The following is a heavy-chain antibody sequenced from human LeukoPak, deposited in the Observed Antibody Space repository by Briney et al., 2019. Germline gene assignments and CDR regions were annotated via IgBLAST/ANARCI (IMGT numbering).Heavy chain of an antibody. Sequence: SETLSLTGTLSGASVTVISYYSDWIRQPPGKGLEWIGSIYYSGSTYYNPSLKSRVTLFVDTSKNQFSLKLSSVTAADTSVYYCTRRGGSSWYFGYWGQGTLVTVSS. V-gene: IGHV4-39*01. D-gene: IGHD6-13*01. CDR1: GASVTVISYY. J-gene: IGHJ4*02. CDR2: IYYSGST. CDR3: TRRGGSSWYFGY.